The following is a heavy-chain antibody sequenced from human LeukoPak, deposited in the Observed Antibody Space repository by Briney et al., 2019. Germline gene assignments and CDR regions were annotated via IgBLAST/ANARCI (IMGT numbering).Heavy chain of an antibody. D-gene: IGHD1-26*01. V-gene: IGHV1-24*01. CDR1: GYTLTQLV. Sequence: ASVTVSCKVSGYTLTQLVIHWVRQAPGKGLEWMGGFDPEDGETIYAQKFQGRVIMTEDRSTDTAYMEVSSLRSEDTAMYYCATHSGSYFLYWGQGTQVTVSS. CDR3: ATHSGSYFLY. CDR2: FDPEDGET. J-gene: IGHJ4*02.